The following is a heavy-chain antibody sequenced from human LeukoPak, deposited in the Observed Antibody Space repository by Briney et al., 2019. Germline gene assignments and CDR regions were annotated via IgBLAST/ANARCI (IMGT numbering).Heavy chain of an antibody. CDR1: GFTFSKYW. CDR2: IKEDGGEK. D-gene: IGHD2-21*01. V-gene: IGHV3-7*01. J-gene: IGHJ4*02. CDR3: TRGNRYYY. Sequence: GGSLRLSCAASGFTFSKYWISWVRQAPGKGLEGGASIKEDGGEKYYEDSVKGRFTIPRDNAKNLVYLQMNSLRAEDTAVYYCTRGNRYYYWGQGTVVTVSS.